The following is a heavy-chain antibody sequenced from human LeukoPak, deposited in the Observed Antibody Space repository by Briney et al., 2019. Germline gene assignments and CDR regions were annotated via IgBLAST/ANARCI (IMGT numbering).Heavy chain of an antibody. Sequence: ASVKVSCKASGYTFTGYYMHWVRQAPGQGLEWMGWINPNSGGTNYAQKFQGRVTMTRDTSISTAYMELSRLRSDDTAVYYCARERDYGDRYNCFDPWGQGTLVTVSS. CDR3: ARERDYGDRYNCFDP. J-gene: IGHJ5*02. V-gene: IGHV1-2*02. CDR1: GYTFTGYY. CDR2: INPNSGGT. D-gene: IGHD4-17*01.